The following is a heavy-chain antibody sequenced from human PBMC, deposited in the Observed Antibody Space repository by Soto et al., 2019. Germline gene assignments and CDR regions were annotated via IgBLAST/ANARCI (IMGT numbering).Heavy chain of an antibody. CDR2: IYYSGST. J-gene: IGHJ3*02. CDR3: ARHCTNGVCYSHAFDI. CDR1: GGSISSSSCY. V-gene: IGHV4-39*01. Sequence: QLQLQESGPGLVKPSETLSLTCTVSGGSISSSSCYWGWIRQPPGKGLEWIGSIYYSGSTYYNPSLKSRVTISVDTSKNQFSLKLSSVTAADTAVYYCARHCTNGVCYSHAFDIWGQGTMVTVSS. D-gene: IGHD2-8*01.